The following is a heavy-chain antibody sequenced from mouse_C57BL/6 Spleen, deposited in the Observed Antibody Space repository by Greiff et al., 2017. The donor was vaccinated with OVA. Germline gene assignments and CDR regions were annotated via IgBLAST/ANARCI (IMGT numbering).Heavy chain of an antibody. CDR2: IDPEDGET. Sequence: EVQLQQSGAELVKPGASVKLSCTASGFNIKDYYMHWVKQRTEQGLEWIGRIDPEDGETKSAPNFQGKATITADTSYNTAYLQLSSLTSEDTAVYYCARGRDYGSSLFAYWGQGTLVTVSA. D-gene: IGHD1-1*01. V-gene: IGHV14-2*01. CDR3: ARGRDYGSSLFAY. CDR1: GFNIKDYY. J-gene: IGHJ3*01.